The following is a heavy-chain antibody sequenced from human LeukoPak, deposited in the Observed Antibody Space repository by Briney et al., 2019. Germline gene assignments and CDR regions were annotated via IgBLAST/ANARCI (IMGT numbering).Heavy chain of an antibody. CDR1: GFTFSSYS. CDR2: ISSSSSTI. J-gene: IGHJ4*02. Sequence: GGSLRLSCAASGFTFSSYSMNWVRQAPGKGLEWVSYISSSSSTIYYADSVKGRFTISRDNAKNSLYLQMNSLRAEDTAVYYCAADTFGGDSPFDYWGQGTLVTVSS. V-gene: IGHV3-48*04. CDR3: AADTFGGDSPFDY. D-gene: IGHD2-21*01.